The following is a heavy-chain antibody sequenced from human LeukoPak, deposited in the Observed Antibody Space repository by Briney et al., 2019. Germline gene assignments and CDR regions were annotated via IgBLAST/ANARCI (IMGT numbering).Heavy chain of an antibody. CDR1: GGSISSYY. CDR3: AREDPYSGSYSFDY. Sequence: SETLSLTCTVSGGSISSYYWSWIRQPAGKGLEWIGRIYTSGSTNYNPSLKSRVTMSVDTSKNQFSLKLSSVTAADTAVYYCAREDPYSGSYSFDYWGQGTLVTVSS. CDR2: IYTSGST. D-gene: IGHD1-26*01. J-gene: IGHJ4*02. V-gene: IGHV4-4*07.